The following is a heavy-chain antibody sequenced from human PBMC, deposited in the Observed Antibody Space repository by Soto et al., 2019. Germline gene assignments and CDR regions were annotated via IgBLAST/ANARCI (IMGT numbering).Heavy chain of an antibody. J-gene: IGHJ5*02. D-gene: IGHD3-10*01. V-gene: IGHV3-23*01. CDR3: ARTYYYGSGTYPRVDP. CDR1: GFTFNDYS. Sequence: EVQVLESGGGLVQPGGSLRLSCAASGFTFNDYSMSWVRQAPGKGLEWVSLISRTGDSTYFADSVKGRFTISRDNSKNTLYLQMNSLRAEDTAVYYCARTYYYGSGTYPRVDPWGQGTLVTVSS. CDR2: ISRTGDST.